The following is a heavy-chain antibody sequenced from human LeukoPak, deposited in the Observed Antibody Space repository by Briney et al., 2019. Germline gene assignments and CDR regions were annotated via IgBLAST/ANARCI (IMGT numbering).Heavy chain of an antibody. D-gene: IGHD3-10*01. V-gene: IGHV3-9*01. J-gene: IGHJ4*02. CDR2: ISWNSGSI. CDR3: AKSLGTMVRGVITY. CDR1: GFTFDDYA. Sequence: GGSLRLSCAASGFTFDDYAMHWVRQAPGKGLEWVSGISWNSGSIGYADSVKGRFTISRDNAKNSLYLQMNSLRAEDTAFYYCAKSLGTMVRGVITYWGQGTLVTVSS.